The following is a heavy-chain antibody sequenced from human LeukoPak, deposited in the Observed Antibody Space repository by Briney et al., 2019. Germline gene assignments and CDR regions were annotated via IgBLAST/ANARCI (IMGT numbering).Heavy chain of an antibody. CDR2: IIPIFGTA. D-gene: IGHD3-16*01. V-gene: IGHV1-69*06. Sequence: SVKVSCKASGGTFSSYAISWVRQAPGQGLEWMGGIIPIFGTANYAQKFQGRVTITADKSTSTAYMELCSLRSEDTAVYYCASRGGTWTEFDYWGQGTLVTVSS. CDR3: ASRGGTWTEFDY. CDR1: GGTFSSYA. J-gene: IGHJ4*02.